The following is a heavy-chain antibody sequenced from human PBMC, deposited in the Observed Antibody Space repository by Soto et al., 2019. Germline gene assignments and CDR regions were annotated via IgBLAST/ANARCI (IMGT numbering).Heavy chain of an antibody. J-gene: IGHJ4*02. Sequence: GGSLRLSCAASGFTVSSNYMTWVRQAPGKGLEWVSVIYTGGSTYYADSVKGRFTISRHNSKNTLYLQMDSLRAEDTAVYYCARGISPLFDYWGQGILGTVS. V-gene: IGHV3-53*04. CDR1: GFTVSSNY. CDR3: ARGISPLFDY. CDR2: IYTGGST. D-gene: IGHD3-3*02.